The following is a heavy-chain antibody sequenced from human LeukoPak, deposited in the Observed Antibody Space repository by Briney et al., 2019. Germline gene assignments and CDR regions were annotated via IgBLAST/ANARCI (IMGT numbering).Heavy chain of an antibody. Sequence: PSETLSLTCTVSGGSISSYYWSWIRQPPGKGLEWIGYIYYSGSTNYNPSLKSRVTISVDTSKNQSSLKLSSVTAADTAVYYCARADGIAVAGTRFDPWGQGTLVTVSS. CDR2: IYYSGST. D-gene: IGHD6-19*01. V-gene: IGHV4-59*08. CDR1: GGSISSYY. CDR3: ARADGIAVAGTRFDP. J-gene: IGHJ5*02.